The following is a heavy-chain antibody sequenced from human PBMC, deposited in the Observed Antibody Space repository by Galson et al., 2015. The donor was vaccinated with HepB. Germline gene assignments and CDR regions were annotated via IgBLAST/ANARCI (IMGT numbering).Heavy chain of an antibody. J-gene: IGHJ4*02. D-gene: IGHD4-17*01. CDR3: AKMTTVNTTGVDY. CDR1: GFTFSSYA. Sequence: SLRLSCAASGFTFSSYAMSWVRQAPGKGLEWVSAISGSGSSTYYADSVKGRFTISRDNSKNTLYLQMNRLRAEDTAVYYCAKMTTVNTTGVDYWGQGTLVTVSS. CDR2: ISGSGSST. V-gene: IGHV3-23*01.